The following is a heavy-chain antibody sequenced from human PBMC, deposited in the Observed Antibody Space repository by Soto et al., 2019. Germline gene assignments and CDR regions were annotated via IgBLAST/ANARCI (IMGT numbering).Heavy chain of an antibody. V-gene: IGHV3-48*03. D-gene: IGHD3-22*01. CDR2: ISSSGSTI. CDR3: ASRTYYYDSSGYYGDY. J-gene: IGHJ4*02. CDR1: GFTFSSYE. Sequence: GGSLRLSCAASGFTFSSYEMNWVRQAPGKGLEWVSYISSSGSTIYYADSVKGRFTISRDNAKNSLYLQMNSLRAEDTAVYYCASRTYYYDSSGYYGDYWGQGTLVTVSS.